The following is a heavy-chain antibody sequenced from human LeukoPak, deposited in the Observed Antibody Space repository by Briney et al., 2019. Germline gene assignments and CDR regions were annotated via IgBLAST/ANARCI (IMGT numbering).Heavy chain of an antibody. CDR2: IHTSGNT. CDR1: GGSISSYY. J-gene: IGHJ5*02. D-gene: IGHD1-26*01. CDR3: ARGLVGTTGEQIWFDP. Sequence: SETLSLTCSVSGGSISSYYWSWLRQPAGKGLEWVGRIHTSGNTNYNPSLKSRVTISVDKSKIQFSLKLSSVTAAETAVYYCARGLVGTTGEQIWFDPWGQGTLVTVSS. V-gene: IGHV4-4*07.